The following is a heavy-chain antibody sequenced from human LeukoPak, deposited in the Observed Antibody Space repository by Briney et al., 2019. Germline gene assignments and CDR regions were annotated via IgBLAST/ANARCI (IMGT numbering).Heavy chain of an antibody. J-gene: IGHJ4*02. CDR1: GFTFSSHA. Sequence: GGSLRLSCAASGFTFSSHAMSWVRQAPGKGLERVSAISGNGGSTYYADSVKGRFTISRDNSKNTLYLQMNSLRAEDTAVYYCAGEYFDWFTTEPDYWGQGTLVTVSS. V-gene: IGHV3-23*01. D-gene: IGHD3-9*01. CDR2: ISGNGGST. CDR3: AGEYFDWFTTEPDY.